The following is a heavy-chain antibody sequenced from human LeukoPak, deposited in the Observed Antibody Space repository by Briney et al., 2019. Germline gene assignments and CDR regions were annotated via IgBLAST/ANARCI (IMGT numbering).Heavy chain of an antibody. D-gene: IGHD2-2*01. CDR3: GRGKSPAAVDD. Sequence: HPGGSLRLSCAASGFTFRSYGMYWVRQAPGRGLEWVAFIRFDGSNKYYADSVKGRFTISRDNAKNTLYLQMNSLRVEDTALYYCGRGKSPAAVDDWGQGTLVTVPS. CDR1: GFTFRSYG. J-gene: IGHJ4*02. CDR2: IRFDGSNK. V-gene: IGHV3-30*02.